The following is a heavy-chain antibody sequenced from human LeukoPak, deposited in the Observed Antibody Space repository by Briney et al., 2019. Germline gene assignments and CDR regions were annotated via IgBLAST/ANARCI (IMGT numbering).Heavy chain of an antibody. V-gene: IGHV3-30-3*01. D-gene: IGHD1-26*01. J-gene: IGHJ4*02. CDR1: GFTFSTYT. CDR3: ARISGSYVFDY. CDR2: ISYEGSNK. Sequence: PGGSLRLSCAASGFTFSTYTMHWVRQAPGKGLEWVALISYEGSNKYYADSVKGRFTISRDNAKNSLYLQMNSLRAEDTAVYYCARISGSYVFDYWGQGTLVTVSS.